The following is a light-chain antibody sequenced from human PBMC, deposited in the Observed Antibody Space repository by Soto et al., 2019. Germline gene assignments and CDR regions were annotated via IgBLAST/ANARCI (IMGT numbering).Light chain of an antibody. CDR2: GAS. V-gene: IGKV3-20*01. CDR3: QQYGTSPIT. CDR1: QTVTSNY. J-gene: IGKJ5*01. Sequence: DIESTQSPGTLSLSPVEEATLSCKSSQTVTSNYLVWYQQRPGQAPRLLIYGASARATGIPDRFSGSGSGRDFTLTISRLEPADFAVYYCQQYGTSPITVGQGTRLEIK.